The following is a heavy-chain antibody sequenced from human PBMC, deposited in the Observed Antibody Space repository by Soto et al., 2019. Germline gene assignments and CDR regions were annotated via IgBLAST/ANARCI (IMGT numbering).Heavy chain of an antibody. CDR1: GFTFSNAW. CDR2: IKSKTDGGTT. J-gene: IGHJ4*02. CDR3: TTDQYYYDSRGPIDY. Sequence: GVLRLSCAASGFTFSNAWMNWARQAPGKGLEWVGRIKSKTDGGTTDYAAPVKGRFTISRDDSKNTLYLQMNSLKTEDTAVYYCTTDQYYYDSRGPIDYWGQGTLVTVSS. V-gene: IGHV3-15*07. D-gene: IGHD3-22*01.